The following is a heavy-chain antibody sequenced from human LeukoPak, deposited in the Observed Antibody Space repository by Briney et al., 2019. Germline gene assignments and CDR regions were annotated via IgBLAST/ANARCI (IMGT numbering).Heavy chain of an antibody. Sequence: SETLSLTCTVSGGSISSYYWSWIRQPPGKGLEWIGYIYYSGSTNYNPSLKSRVTISVDTSKNQFSLKLSSVTAADTAVYYCARHGSSWYEKDYFDYWGQRTLVTVSS. J-gene: IGHJ4*02. CDR2: IYYSGST. CDR3: ARHGSSWYEKDYFDY. D-gene: IGHD6-13*01. V-gene: IGHV4-59*08. CDR1: GGSISSYY.